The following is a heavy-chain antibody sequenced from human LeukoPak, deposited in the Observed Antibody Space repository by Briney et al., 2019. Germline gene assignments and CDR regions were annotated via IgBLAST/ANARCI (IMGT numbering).Heavy chain of an antibody. CDR2: ISSSNSYI. CDR1: GFSFRSYS. J-gene: IGHJ3*01. D-gene: IGHD1-26*01. CDR3: AKLRVVGLFDTYGLDT. Sequence: GGSVRLSCAGSGFSFRSYSMNWVRQAPGKGLQWVSSISSSNSYISYEDSVKGRFTISRDNAKNSLYLQMTSLRAEDTGVYYWAKLRVVGLFDTYGLDTWGQGTMVTVSS. V-gene: IGHV3-21*06.